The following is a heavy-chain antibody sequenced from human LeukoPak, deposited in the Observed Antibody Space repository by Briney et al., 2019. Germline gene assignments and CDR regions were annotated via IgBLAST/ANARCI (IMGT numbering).Heavy chain of an antibody. CDR1: GGSFSGYY. D-gene: IGHD5-18*01. CDR3: ARGRDDTAMVSPFDY. CDR2: INHSGST. V-gene: IGHV4-34*01. J-gene: IGHJ4*02. Sequence: PSETLSLTCAVYGGSFSGYYWSWIRQPPGKGLEWIGEINHSGSTNYNPSLKSRVTISVDTSKNQFSLKLSSVTAADTAVYYCARGRDDTAMVSPFDYWGQGTLVTVSS.